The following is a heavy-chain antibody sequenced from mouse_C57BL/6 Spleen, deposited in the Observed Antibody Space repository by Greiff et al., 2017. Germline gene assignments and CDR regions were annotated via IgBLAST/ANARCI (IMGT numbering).Heavy chain of an antibody. V-gene: IGHV5-12*01. Sequence: EVHLVESGGGLVQPGGSLKLSCAASGFTFSDYYMYWVRQTPEKRLEWVAYISNGGGSTYYPDTVKGRFTISRDNAKNTLYLQMSRLKSEDTAMYYCARGTTVVARYYAMDYWGQGTSVTVSS. D-gene: IGHD1-1*01. CDR1: GFTFSDYY. CDR3: ARGTTVVARYYAMDY. J-gene: IGHJ4*01. CDR2: ISNGGGST.